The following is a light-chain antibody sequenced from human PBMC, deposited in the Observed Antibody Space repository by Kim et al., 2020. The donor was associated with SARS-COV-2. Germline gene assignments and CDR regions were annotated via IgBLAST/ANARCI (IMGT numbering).Light chain of an antibody. CDR2: ASS. J-gene: IGKJ4*01. CDR3: QQYYTYPLT. V-gene: IGKV1-8*01. Sequence: ASTGERVTITCRASQGVNTYLALYQQIPGKAPKLLIHASSTLSSGVPSRFTASGSGTYFTLTINPLESEDFATYYCQQYYTYPLTFGGGTKVDIK. CDR1: QGVNTY.